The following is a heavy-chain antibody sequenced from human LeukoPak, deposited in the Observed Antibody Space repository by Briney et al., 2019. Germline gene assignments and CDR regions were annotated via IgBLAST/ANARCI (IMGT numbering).Heavy chain of an antibody. CDR2: IYYDGIKE. CDR1: GFSFSSYG. V-gene: IGHV3-33*06. J-gene: IGHJ4*02. Sequence: PGGSLRLSCAASGFSFSSYGMHWVRQAPGKGLEWVAVIYYDGIKEYYADSEKGRFTISRDNSKNKVNLQMNSLRADDTAVYYCAKDHSGSLLDYWGQGTLVTVSS. D-gene: IGHD1-26*01. CDR3: AKDHSGSLLDY.